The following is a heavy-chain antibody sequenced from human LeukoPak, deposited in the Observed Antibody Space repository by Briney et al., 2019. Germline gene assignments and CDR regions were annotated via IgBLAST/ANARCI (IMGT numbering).Heavy chain of an antibody. V-gene: IGHV7-4-1*02. J-gene: IGHJ3*02. D-gene: IGHD6-13*01. Sequence: ASVKVSCKASGYTFTSYAMNWVRQAPGQGLEWMGWINTNTGNPTYAQGFTGRFVFSLDTSVSTAYLQISSLKAEDTAVYYCARDQYSSSSDAFDIWGQGTMVTVSS. CDR3: ARDQYSSSSDAFDI. CDR2: INTNTGNP. CDR1: GYTFTSYA.